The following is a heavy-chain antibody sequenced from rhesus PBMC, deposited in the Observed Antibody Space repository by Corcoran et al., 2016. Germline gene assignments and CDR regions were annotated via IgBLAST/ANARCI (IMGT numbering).Heavy chain of an antibody. CDR2: IYGNSAST. CDR1: GGSISDRYY. J-gene: IGHJ1*01. Sequence: QVQLQESGPGLVKPSETLSLTCAVSGGSISDRYYWNWIRQPPGQGLEWIGNIYGNSASTYYNPSLKSRVTISKDTSKNQFFLKLSSVTAADTAVYYCARGPYSSGWYFEFWGQGALVTVSS. V-gene: IGHV4S9*01. CDR3: ARGPYSSGWYFEF. D-gene: IGHD6-31*01.